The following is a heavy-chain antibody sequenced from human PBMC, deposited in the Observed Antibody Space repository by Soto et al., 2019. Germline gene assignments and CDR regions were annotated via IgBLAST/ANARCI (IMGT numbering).Heavy chain of an antibody. Sequence: GGSLRLSCAASGFTFSSYAMSWVRQAPGKGLEWVSAISGSGGSTYYADSVKGRFTISRDNSKNTLYLQMNSLRAEDTAVYYCAKVGRRYYGSGSYSANLYYFDYWGQGTLVTVSS. CDR1: GFTFSSYA. CDR3: AKVGRRYYGSGSYSANLYYFDY. V-gene: IGHV3-23*01. J-gene: IGHJ4*02. D-gene: IGHD3-10*01. CDR2: ISGSGGST.